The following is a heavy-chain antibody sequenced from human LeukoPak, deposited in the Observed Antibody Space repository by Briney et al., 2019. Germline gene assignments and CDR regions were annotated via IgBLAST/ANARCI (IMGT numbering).Heavy chain of an antibody. CDR3: ASKSGSYSAVGY. CDR1: GGSFSGYY. V-gene: IGHV4-34*01. J-gene: IGHJ4*02. CDR2: INHSGST. D-gene: IGHD3-10*01. Sequence: SETLSLTCAVYGGSFSGYYWSWIRQPPGKGLEWIGEINHSGSTNYNPSLKSRVTISVDTSKNQFSLKLSPVTAADTAVYYCASKSGSYSAVGYWGQGTLVTVSS.